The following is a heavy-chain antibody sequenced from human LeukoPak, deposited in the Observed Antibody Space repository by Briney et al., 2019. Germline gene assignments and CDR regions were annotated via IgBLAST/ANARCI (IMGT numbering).Heavy chain of an antibody. CDR3: AREDGYNTAAPK. CDR1: GGSISSSSYY. CDR2: IYYSGST. J-gene: IGHJ4*02. Sequence: PSETLSLTCTVSGGSISSSSYYWGWIRQPPGKGLEWIGSIYYSGSTYYNPSLKSRVTISVDTSKNQFSLKLSSVTAADTAVYYCAREDGYNTAAPKWGQGTLVTVSS. V-gene: IGHV4-39*02. D-gene: IGHD5-24*01.